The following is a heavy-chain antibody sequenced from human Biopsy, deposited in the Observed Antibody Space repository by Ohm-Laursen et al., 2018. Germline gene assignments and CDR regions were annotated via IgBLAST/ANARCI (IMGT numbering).Heavy chain of an antibody. Sequence: GSSVKVSCKPSGYTFTDSYMHWVRQAPGQGLEWMGWINPNSGGTNYAQKFQGRVTMTRDTSMSTAYMELNRLRSDDTAVYYCARGGLNYWYFDLWGRGTLVTVSS. J-gene: IGHJ2*01. CDR3: ARGGLNYWYFDL. V-gene: IGHV1-2*02. CDR2: INPNSGGT. CDR1: GYTFTDSY. D-gene: IGHD1-26*01.